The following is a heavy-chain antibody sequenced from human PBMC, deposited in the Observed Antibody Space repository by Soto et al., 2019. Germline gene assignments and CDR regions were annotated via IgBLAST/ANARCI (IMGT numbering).Heavy chain of an antibody. D-gene: IGHD2-21*02. Sequence: QVQLVQSGAEVKKPGASVKVSCKASGYTFTSYAMHWVRQAPGQRLEWMGWINAGNGNTKYSQKFQGRVTITRDTSASTAYMELSSLRSEDTAVYYCARRANCGGDCCPDYWGQGTLVTVSS. CDR1: GYTFTSYA. V-gene: IGHV1-3*01. J-gene: IGHJ4*02. CDR3: ARRANCGGDCCPDY. CDR2: INAGNGNT.